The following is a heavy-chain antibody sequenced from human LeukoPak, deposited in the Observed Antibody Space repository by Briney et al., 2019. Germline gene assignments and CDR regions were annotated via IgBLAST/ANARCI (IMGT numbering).Heavy chain of an antibody. Sequence: ASVKVSCKASGYIFTAYTMHRVRQAPGQSLDWMGWIYPGNGNTDYSQKFQDRVTITRDTSASTVYMELSSLTSEDTAVYYCARDDGSTWLLDYWGQGTLVTVSS. CDR2: IYPGNGNT. CDR3: ARDDGSTWLLDY. V-gene: IGHV1-3*01. J-gene: IGHJ4*02. D-gene: IGHD6-13*01. CDR1: GYIFTAYT.